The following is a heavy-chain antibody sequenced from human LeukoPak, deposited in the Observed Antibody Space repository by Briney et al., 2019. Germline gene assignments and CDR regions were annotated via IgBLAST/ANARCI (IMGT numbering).Heavy chain of an antibody. CDR2: IYYSGST. V-gene: IGHV4-31*03. J-gene: IGHJ6*02. Sequence: SQTLSLTCTVSGGSISSGGYYWSWIRQHPGKGLEWIGYIYYSGSTHYNPSLKSRVTISGDTSKNQFSLNLSSVSAADTAVYYCARELRFLNGMDVWGQGTTVTVSS. CDR3: ARELRFLNGMDV. CDR1: GGSISSGGYY. D-gene: IGHD3-3*01.